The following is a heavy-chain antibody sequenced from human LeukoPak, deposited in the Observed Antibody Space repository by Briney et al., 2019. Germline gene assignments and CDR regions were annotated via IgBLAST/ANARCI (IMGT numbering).Heavy chain of an antibody. CDR3: VRDRGTYRPIDY. Sequence: KPGGSLRLSCAASAFSLNAYNMNWVSQAPGKGLEWVSSISYTGTYKYYADSVKGRFTISRDNAQNSLYLQMNSLRAEDTAIYYCVRDRGTYRPIDYWGQGTLVTVSS. J-gene: IGHJ4*02. V-gene: IGHV3-21*04. D-gene: IGHD1-26*01. CDR2: ISYTGTYK. CDR1: AFSLNAYN.